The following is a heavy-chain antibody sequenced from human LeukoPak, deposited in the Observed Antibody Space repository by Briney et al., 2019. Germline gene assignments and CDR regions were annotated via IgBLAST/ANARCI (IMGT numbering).Heavy chain of an antibody. J-gene: IGHJ4*02. CDR3: GRAAYGNNPTPFDY. V-gene: IGHV1-2*06. D-gene: IGHD4-11*01. Sequence: GASVKVSCKASRYTFTDYYIHWGRQAPGQGPEWMGRINPNSGGTDYAQKFQGRVTMTRDTSITTAYMDLSRLRSDDTAVYFCGRAAYGNNPTPFDYWGQGTLVIVSS. CDR2: INPNSGGT. CDR1: RYTFTDYY.